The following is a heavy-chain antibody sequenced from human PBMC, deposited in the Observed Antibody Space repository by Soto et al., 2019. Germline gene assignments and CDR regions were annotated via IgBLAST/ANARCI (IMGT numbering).Heavy chain of an antibody. D-gene: IGHD2-2*01. CDR2: IYHSGST. CDR3: ARDFFCSSTSCYDY. CDR1: GGSISSSNW. V-gene: IGHV4-4*02. Sequence: SETLSLTCAVSGGSISSSNWWSWVRQPPGKGLEWIGEIYHSGSTNYNPSLKSRVTISVDKSKNQFSLKMSSVTAAATAVYYCARDFFCSSTSCYDYWGQGTLVTVSS. J-gene: IGHJ4*02.